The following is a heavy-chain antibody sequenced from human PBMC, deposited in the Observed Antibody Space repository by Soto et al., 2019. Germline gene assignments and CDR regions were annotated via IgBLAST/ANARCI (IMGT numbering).Heavy chain of an antibody. D-gene: IGHD5-12*01. J-gene: IGHJ4*02. V-gene: IGHV4-59*01. CDR2: IYYSGST. Sequence: WETLSLTCTVSGGSISSYYWSWIRQPPGKGLEWIGYIYYSGSTNYNPSLKSRVTISVDTSKNQFSLKLSSVTAADTAVYYCARVNRYSGYEDFDYWGQGTLVTVSS. CDR3: ARVNRYSGYEDFDY. CDR1: GGSISSYY.